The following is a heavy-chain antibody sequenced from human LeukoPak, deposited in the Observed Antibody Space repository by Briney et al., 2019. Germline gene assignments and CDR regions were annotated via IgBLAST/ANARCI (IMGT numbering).Heavy chain of an antibody. V-gene: IGHV3-23*01. CDR3: AKVGDGYLGY. Sequence: GGSLRLSCAASGFTFSAFAMSWVRQAPGKGLEWVSAISGSGGSTYYADSVKGRFTISRDNSKNTLYLQMNSLRAEDTAVYYCAKVGDGYLGYWGQGTLVTVSS. CDR1: GFTFSAFA. D-gene: IGHD5-12*01. CDR2: ISGSGGST. J-gene: IGHJ4*02.